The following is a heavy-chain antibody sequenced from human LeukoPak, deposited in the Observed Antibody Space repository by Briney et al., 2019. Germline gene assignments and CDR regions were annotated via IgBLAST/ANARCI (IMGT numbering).Heavy chain of an antibody. CDR2: IHLDGTEE. CDR3: ASGRHDFLH. V-gene: IGHV3-7*01. D-gene: IGHD3/OR15-3a*01. J-gene: IGHJ4*02. CDR1: GFVFSTYW. Sequence: GGSLRLSCAASGFVFSTYWMTWVRQAPGKGLGWVANIHLDGTEEHYVASSLKGRFTISRDNAKNSVYLQMPSLRVEDTAFYYCASGRHDFLHWGQGTLVTVSS.